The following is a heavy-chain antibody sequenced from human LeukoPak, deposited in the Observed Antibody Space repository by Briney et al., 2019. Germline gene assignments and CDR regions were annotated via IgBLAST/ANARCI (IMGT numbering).Heavy chain of an antibody. CDR2: INSDGSST. D-gene: IGHD5-18*01. CDR1: GFSFSSYW. CDR3: ARDQGYSHPVDY. J-gene: IGHJ4*02. Sequence: GGSLRLSCAASGFSFSSYWMHWVRQAPGKGLVWVSRINSDGSSTSYADSVKGRFTISRDNAKNTLYLQMNSLRAEDTAVYYCARDQGYSHPVDYWGQGTLVTVSS. V-gene: IGHV3-74*01.